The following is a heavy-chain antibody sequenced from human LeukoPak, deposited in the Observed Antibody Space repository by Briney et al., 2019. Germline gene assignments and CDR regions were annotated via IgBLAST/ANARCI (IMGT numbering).Heavy chain of an antibody. CDR3: ARGRRAAAGTGYGMDV. V-gene: IGHV1-8*01. D-gene: IGHD6-13*01. J-gene: IGHJ6*02. Sequence: ASVKVSCKASGYTFTSYDINWVRQATGQGLEWMGWMNPNSGNTGYAQKFQGRVTMTRNTSISTAYMELSSLRSEDTAVYYCARGRRAAAGTGYGMDVWGQGTTVTVS. CDR1: GYTFTSYD. CDR2: MNPNSGNT.